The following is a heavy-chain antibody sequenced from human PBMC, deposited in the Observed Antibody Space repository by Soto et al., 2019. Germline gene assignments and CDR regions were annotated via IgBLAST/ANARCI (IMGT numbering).Heavy chain of an antibody. D-gene: IGHD6-19*01. Sequence: GGSLRLSCAVSGFSFGTYTVNWVRQAPGMGLEWVSGLSDSVGTTHYAYSAKGRFTISRDNAKNSLYLQMNSLRDEDTAVYYCARVRGGWYNWFDPWGQGTLVTVSS. J-gene: IGHJ5*02. V-gene: IGHV3-23*01. CDR3: ARVRGGWYNWFDP. CDR1: GFSFGTYT. CDR2: LSDSVGTT.